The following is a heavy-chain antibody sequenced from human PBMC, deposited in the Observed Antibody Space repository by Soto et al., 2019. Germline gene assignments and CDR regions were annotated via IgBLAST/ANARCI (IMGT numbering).Heavy chain of an antibody. J-gene: IGHJ4*02. Sequence: EVQLVESGGGLVQPGGSLRLSCAASGFTFSNYWMSWVCQAPGKGLEWVANIKEDGSEKYYVDSVKGRFTISRDNAKNSLYLQMNSLRAEDTAVYYCVRVGRLGGYWGQGTLVTVSS. CDR1: GFTFSNYW. CDR2: IKEDGSEK. V-gene: IGHV3-7*03. CDR3: VRVGRLGGY. D-gene: IGHD3-16*01.